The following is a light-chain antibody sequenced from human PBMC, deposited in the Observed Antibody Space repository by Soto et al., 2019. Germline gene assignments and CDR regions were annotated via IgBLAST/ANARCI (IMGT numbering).Light chain of an antibody. Sequence: EIVMTQSPATLSVSPGQRATLSCRASESVSRHLAWYQQKPGQAPRLLIYDSSTRATGIPARFSGSESGTEFTLTISSLQSEDFAVYYCQQYNDWPPTFGKGTKVDIK. CDR1: ESVSRH. J-gene: IGKJ1*01. V-gene: IGKV3-15*01. CDR2: DSS. CDR3: QQYNDWPPT.